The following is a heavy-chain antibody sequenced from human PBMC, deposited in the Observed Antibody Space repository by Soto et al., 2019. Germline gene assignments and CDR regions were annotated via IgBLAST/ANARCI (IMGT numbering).Heavy chain of an antibody. Sequence: GGSLRLSCAASGFTFSSYAMHWVRQAPGKGLEWVAVISYDGSNKYYADSVKGRFTISRDNSKNTPYLQMNSLRAEDTAVYYCARVAGIAARPGYFDYWGRGTLVTVSS. J-gene: IGHJ4*02. CDR2: ISYDGSNK. V-gene: IGHV3-30-3*01. CDR1: GFTFSSYA. CDR3: ARVAGIAARPGYFDY. D-gene: IGHD6-6*01.